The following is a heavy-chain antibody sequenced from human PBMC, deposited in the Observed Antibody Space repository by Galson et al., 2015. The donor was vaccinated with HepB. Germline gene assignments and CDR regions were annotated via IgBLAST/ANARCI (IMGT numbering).Heavy chain of an antibody. CDR2: ITYDGTNK. V-gene: IGHV3-30*04. Sequence: GLQWVAVITYDGTNKFYARSVKGRFTISRDNSKNFLYLQMSSLRVEDTAVYYCVREGGYDYFWGTYSGAYFESWGQGARVTAS. D-gene: IGHD3-16*01. J-gene: IGHJ4*02. CDR3: VREGGYDYFWGTYSGAYFES.